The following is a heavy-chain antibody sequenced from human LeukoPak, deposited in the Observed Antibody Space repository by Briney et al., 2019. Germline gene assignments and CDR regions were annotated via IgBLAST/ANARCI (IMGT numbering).Heavy chain of an antibody. V-gene: IGHV4-59*01. CDR1: GGSISSYY. D-gene: IGHD3-10*01. Sequence: PSETLSLTCTVSGGSISSYYWSWIRQPPGKGLEWIGYIYYSGSTNYNPSLKSRVTISVDTSKNQFSLKLSSVIAADTAVYFCARVTLFRGAQIDSWGQGTLVTVSS. CDR2: IYYSGST. CDR3: ARVTLFRGAQIDS. J-gene: IGHJ4*02.